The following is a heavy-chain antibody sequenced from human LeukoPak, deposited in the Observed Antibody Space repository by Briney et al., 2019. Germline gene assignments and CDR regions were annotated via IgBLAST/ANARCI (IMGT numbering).Heavy chain of an antibody. CDR1: GGSISSYY. D-gene: IGHD3-3*01. Sequence: SETLSLTCTVSGGSISSYYWSWVRQPPGKGLEWIGYIYYSGSTNYNPSLKSRVTISVDTSKNQFSLKLSSVTAADTAVYYCARVGTYYDFWSGIREYYFDYWGQGTLVTVSS. CDR2: IYYSGST. CDR3: ARVGTYYDFWSGIREYYFDY. V-gene: IGHV4-59*01. J-gene: IGHJ4*02.